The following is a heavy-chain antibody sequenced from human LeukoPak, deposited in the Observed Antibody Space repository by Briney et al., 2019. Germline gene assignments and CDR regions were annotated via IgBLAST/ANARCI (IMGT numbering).Heavy chain of an antibody. CDR2: INPNSGGT. CDR3: ARGDYGGNSEFDY. V-gene: IGHV1-2*02. CDR1: GYTFTSYY. Sequence: GASVKVSCKASGYTFTSYYMHWVRQAPGQGLEWMGWINPNSGGTNYAQKFQGRVTMTRDTSISTAYMELSRLRSDDTAVYYCARGDYGGNSEFDYWGQGTLVTVSS. D-gene: IGHD4-23*01. J-gene: IGHJ4*02.